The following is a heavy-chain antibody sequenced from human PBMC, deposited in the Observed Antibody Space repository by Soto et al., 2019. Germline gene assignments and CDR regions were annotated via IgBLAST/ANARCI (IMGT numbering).Heavy chain of an antibody. CDR2: MNPNSGNT. J-gene: IGHJ4*02. D-gene: IGHD3-9*01. V-gene: IGHV1-8*01. Sequence: GASVKVSCKASGYTFTNYDINWVRHATGQGLEWMGWMNPNSGNTGYAQKFQGRVTLTRDTSINTAYMELSSLRSEDTAVYYCVKLRDTDDLLTGRSGYNDYWGQGTLVTVSS. CDR3: VKLRDTDDLLTGRSGYNDY. CDR1: GYTFTNYD.